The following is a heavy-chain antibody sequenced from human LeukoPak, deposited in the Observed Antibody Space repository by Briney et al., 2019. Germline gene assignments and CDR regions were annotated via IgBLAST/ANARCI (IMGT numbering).Heavy chain of an antibody. V-gene: IGHV3-11*06. Sequence: PGGSLRLSCAASGSTVSSNYMTWIRQAPGKGLEWLSYISGSGSDTDYADSVKGRFTTSRDNAKNSLYLQMNSLRAEDTAVYYCARVGSIAAAGTPDYWGQGTLVTVSS. D-gene: IGHD6-13*01. CDR2: ISGSGSDT. J-gene: IGHJ4*02. CDR3: ARVGSIAAAGTPDY. CDR1: GSTVSSNY.